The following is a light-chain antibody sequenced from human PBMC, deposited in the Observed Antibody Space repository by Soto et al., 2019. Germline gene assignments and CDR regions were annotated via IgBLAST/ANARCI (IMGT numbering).Light chain of an antibody. CDR2: DAI. J-gene: IGKJ4*01. CDR3: QQSDSLPPT. Sequence: DIQMTQSPSSLSASVGDRVTITCQASQDINNFLHWYEQRPGKAPKLLIYDAIKLDTGVPSRFSGSGSGTHFSFTISSLQPEDIARYFCQQSDSLPPTFGRGSKVEI. CDR1: QDINNF. V-gene: IGKV1-33*01.